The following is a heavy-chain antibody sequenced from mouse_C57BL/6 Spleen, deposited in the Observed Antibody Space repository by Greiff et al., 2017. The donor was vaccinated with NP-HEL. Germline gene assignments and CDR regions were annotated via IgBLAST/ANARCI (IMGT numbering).Heavy chain of an antibody. Sequence: QVQLKQPGAELVKPGASVKMSCKASGYTFTSYWITWVKQRPGQGLEWIGDIYPGSGSTNYNEKFKSKATLTVDTSSSTAYMQLSSLTSEDSAVYYCARKLRLPYYAMDYWGQGTSVTVSS. CDR1: GYTFTSYW. D-gene: IGHD3-2*02. J-gene: IGHJ4*01. V-gene: IGHV1-55*01. CDR3: ARKLRLPYYAMDY. CDR2: IYPGSGST.